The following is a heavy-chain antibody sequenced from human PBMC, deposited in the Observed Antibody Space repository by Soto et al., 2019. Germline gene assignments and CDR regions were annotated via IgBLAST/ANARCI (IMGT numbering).Heavy chain of an antibody. D-gene: IGHD2-15*01. CDR3: ASATNYLYGLDV. Sequence: QVQLVESGGGVVQPGRSLRLSCAASGFTFSSYTMHWVRQAPGKGLQWVAVIWYDGSKKYYADSVKGRFTISRDNSKNTLYLQLNSLRGEDTAVYYCASATNYLYGLDVWGQGATVTVSS. J-gene: IGHJ6*02. CDR1: GFTFSSYT. V-gene: IGHV3-33*01. CDR2: IWYDGSKK.